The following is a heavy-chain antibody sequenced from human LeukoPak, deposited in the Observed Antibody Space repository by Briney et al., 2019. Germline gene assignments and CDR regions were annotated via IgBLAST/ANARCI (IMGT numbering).Heavy chain of an antibody. J-gene: IGHJ4*02. Sequence: SETLSLTCTVSGGSISSSSYYWGWIRQPPGKGREWIGSVFYSGSTYYNPSLKSQIQISLDTSNNHFSLKVRYETAADTAVYYCAIVYDFWSNYYDQWGQGTLVTVSS. V-gene: IGHV4-39*07. D-gene: IGHD3-3*01. CDR3: AIVYDFWSNYYDQ. CDR2: VFYSGST. CDR1: GGSISSSSYY.